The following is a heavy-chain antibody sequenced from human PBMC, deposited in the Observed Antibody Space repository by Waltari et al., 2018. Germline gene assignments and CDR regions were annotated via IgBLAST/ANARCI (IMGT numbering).Heavy chain of an antibody. CDR1: GFTVSSNY. V-gene: IGHV3-53*01. D-gene: IGHD2-2*01. CDR3: ARGREVVVPAV. CDR2: IYSGGST. Sequence: EVQLVESGGGLIQPGGSLRLSCAASGFTVSSNYMSWVRQAPGTGVEWVSVIYSGGSTDDADSVKGRFTISRDNSKNTLYLQMNSLRAEDTAVYYCARGREVVVPAVWGQGTLVTVSS. J-gene: IGHJ4*02.